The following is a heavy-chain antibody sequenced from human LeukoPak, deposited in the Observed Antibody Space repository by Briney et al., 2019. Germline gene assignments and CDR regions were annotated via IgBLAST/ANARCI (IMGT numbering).Heavy chain of an antibody. J-gene: IGHJ4*02. Sequence: SETLSLTCTVSGGSISSSDYYWGWIRQPPGKGLEWIGSIYYTGSGSAYYNPSLKSRVTISVDTSKNQFSLKMNSVTAADTAVYYCATHVQCSGRSCWVIGYWGQGTLVSVSS. CDR1: GGSISSSDYY. V-gene: IGHV4-39*01. CDR2: IYYTGSGSA. CDR3: ATHVQCSGRSCWVIGY. D-gene: IGHD2-15*01.